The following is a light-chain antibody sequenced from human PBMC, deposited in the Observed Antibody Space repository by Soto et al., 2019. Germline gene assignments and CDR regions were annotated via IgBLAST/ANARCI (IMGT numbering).Light chain of an antibody. J-gene: IGKJ4*01. CDR1: PSISSY. CDR2: ATS. Sequence: DIQMTQSPSSLSASVGDRVTITCRASPSISSYLNWYQQKPGKAPKVLIYATSRLQSGVPLRFSGSGSGTDFTLTISSLQPEDSATYYCQQSYSTPLTFGGGTKVEIK. V-gene: IGKV1-39*01. CDR3: QQSYSTPLT.